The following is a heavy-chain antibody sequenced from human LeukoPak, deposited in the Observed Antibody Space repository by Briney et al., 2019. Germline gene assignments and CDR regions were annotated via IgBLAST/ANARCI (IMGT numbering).Heavy chain of an antibody. CDR1: GGSISSSSYY. CDR2: FYYSGST. V-gene: IGHV4-39*07. Sequence: PSETLSLTCTVSGGSISSSSYYWGWIRQPPGKGLEWIGSFYYSGSTYYNPSLKSRVTTSVDTSKNQFSLKLRSVTAADTAVYYCARAHGGNSGVYYFDYWGQGTLVTVSS. CDR3: ARAHGGNSGVYYFDY. D-gene: IGHD4-23*01. J-gene: IGHJ4*02.